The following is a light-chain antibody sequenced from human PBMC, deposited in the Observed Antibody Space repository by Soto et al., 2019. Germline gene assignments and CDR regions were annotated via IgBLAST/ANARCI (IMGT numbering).Light chain of an antibody. J-gene: IGLJ1*01. CDR3: AAWDDGQSGLYV. V-gene: IGLV1-47*01. CDR2: RNN. CDR1: SSNFGSNY. Sequence: QSVLTQPPSASGTPGQRVTISCSGSSSNFGSNYVYWYQQLPGTAPKLLIYRNNQRPSGVPDRFSGSKSGTSPSLAISGLRSEDEADYYCAAWDDGQSGLYVFGTGTKVTVL.